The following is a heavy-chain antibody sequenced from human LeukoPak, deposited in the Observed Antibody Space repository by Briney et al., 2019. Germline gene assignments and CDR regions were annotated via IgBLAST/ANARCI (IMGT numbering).Heavy chain of an antibody. Sequence: SVKVSCKASGYTFTGYYMHWVRQAPGQGLEWMGWINPNSGGTNYAQKFQGRVTMTRDTSISTAYMELSRLRSDDTAVYYCAREEMATTNFDYWGQGTLVTVSS. J-gene: IGHJ4*02. CDR3: AREEMATTNFDY. D-gene: IGHD5-24*01. CDR2: INPNSGGT. V-gene: IGHV1-2*02. CDR1: GYTFTGYY.